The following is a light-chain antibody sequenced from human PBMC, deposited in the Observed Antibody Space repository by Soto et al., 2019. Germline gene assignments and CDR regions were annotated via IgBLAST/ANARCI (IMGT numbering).Light chain of an antibody. CDR2: NNN. J-gene: IGLJ1*01. Sequence: QSVLTQPPSASGTPGQRVTISCSGSSSNIGSNTVNWYQQLPGTAPKLLIYNNNQRPSGVPDRVSGSKSGTSASLAISGLQSADEADYYCAAWDDSLNGLVFGTGTKLTVL. CDR1: SSNIGSNT. V-gene: IGLV1-44*01. CDR3: AAWDDSLNGLV.